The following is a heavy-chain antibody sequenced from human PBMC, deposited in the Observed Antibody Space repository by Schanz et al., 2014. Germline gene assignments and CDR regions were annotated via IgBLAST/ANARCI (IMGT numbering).Heavy chain of an antibody. D-gene: IGHD2-15*01. CDR2: ISASGGRT. CDR3: AKARRKSNCSGGRCFHYSYYGMDV. CDR1: GFTFSSYA. J-gene: IGHJ6*02. V-gene: IGHV3-23*01. Sequence: EGQLLESGGGLIQPGGSLRLSCAASGFTFSSYAMSWVRQAPGKGLEWVSTISASGGRTYYADSVKGRFTISRDNSKKILYLQMNSLRAKDTAVYYCAKARRKSNCSGGRCFHYSYYGMDVWGQGTTVTVSS.